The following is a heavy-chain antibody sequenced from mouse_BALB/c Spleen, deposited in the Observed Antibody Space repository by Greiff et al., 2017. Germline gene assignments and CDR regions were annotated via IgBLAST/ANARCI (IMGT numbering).Heavy chain of an antibody. CDR2: ISSGSSTI. CDR3: ARNWYFDV. V-gene: IGHV5-17*02. Sequence: EVKLEESGGGLVQPGGSRKLSCAASGFTFSSFGMHWVRQAPEKGLEWVAYISSGSSTIYYADTVKGRFTISRDNPKNTLFLQMTSLRSEDTAMYYCARNWYFDVWGAGTTVTVSS. CDR1: GFTFSSFG. J-gene: IGHJ1*01.